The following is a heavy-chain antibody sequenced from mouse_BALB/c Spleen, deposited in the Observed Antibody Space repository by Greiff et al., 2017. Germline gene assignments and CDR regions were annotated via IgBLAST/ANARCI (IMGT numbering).Heavy chain of an antibody. CDR3: ARYDYDVRAMDY. CDR2: IWSGGST. J-gene: IGHJ4*01. CDR1: GFSLTSYG. Sequence: VKLMESGPGLVQPSQSLSITCTVSGFSLTSYGVHWVRQSPGKGLEWLGVIWSGGSTDYNAAFISRLSISKDNSKSQVFFKMNSLQANDTAIYYCARYDYDVRAMDYWGQGTSVTVSS. V-gene: IGHV2-2*02. D-gene: IGHD2-4*01.